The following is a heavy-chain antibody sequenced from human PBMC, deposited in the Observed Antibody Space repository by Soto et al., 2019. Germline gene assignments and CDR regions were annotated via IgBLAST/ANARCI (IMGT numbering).Heavy chain of an antibody. CDR3: ARQKALTHTLFDY. CDR1: GGSISSSSYY. CDR2: VYYSGTS. Sequence: KASETLSLTCTVSGGSISSSSYYWGWIRQPPGKGLEWIGSVYYSGTSYYNPSLKSRVTISVDTSKNQFSLKLSSVTAADTAVYYCARQKALTHTLFDYWGQGTLATVSS. J-gene: IGHJ4*02. D-gene: IGHD2-2*02. V-gene: IGHV4-39*01.